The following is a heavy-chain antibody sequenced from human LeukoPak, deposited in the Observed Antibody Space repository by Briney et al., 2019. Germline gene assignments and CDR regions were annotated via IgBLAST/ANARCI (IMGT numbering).Heavy chain of an antibody. D-gene: IGHD3-10*01. Sequence: PGGSLRLSCAASGFTFDDFAMHWVRQGPGKGLEWVSGISWNSGSIVYADSVKGRFTISRDNAKHSLYLQMNSLRVEDTALYYCAKGPPTYYYGSGSPLDYWGQGTLVTVSS. J-gene: IGHJ4*02. CDR2: ISWNSGSI. V-gene: IGHV3-9*01. CDR1: GFTFDDFA. CDR3: AKGPPTYYYGSGSPLDY.